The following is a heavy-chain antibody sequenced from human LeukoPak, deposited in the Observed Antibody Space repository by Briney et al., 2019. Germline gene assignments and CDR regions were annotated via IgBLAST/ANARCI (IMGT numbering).Heavy chain of an antibody. CDR2: INHSGST. CDR3: ARFTYYYGMDV. CDR1: GGSFGGYY. V-gene: IGHV4-34*01. D-gene: IGHD3-16*01. Sequence: SETLSLTCAVYGGSFGGYYWSWIRQPPGKGLEWIGEINHSGSTNYNPSLKSRVTISVDTSKNQFSLKLSSVTAADTAVYYCARFTYYYGMDVWGQGTTVTVSS. J-gene: IGHJ6*02.